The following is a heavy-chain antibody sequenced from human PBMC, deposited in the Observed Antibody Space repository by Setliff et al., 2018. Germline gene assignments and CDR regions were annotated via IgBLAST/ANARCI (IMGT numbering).Heavy chain of an antibody. CDR1: GYTFTSYA. D-gene: IGHD3-3*01. J-gene: IGHJ6*03. V-gene: IGHV1-3*01. CDR2: INAGNGNT. Sequence: GASVKVSCKASGYTFTSYAMHWVRQAPGQGLEWMGWINAGNGNTKYSRKFQGRVTITRDTSASTAYMELSSLRSEDTAVYYCAREFTRYYNFWSAHRYYMDVWGKGTTVTVSS. CDR3: AREFTRYYNFWSAHRYYMDV.